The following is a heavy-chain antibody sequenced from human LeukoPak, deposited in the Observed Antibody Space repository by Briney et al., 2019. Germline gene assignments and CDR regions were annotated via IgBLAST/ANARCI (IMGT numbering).Heavy chain of an antibody. CDR1: GGTFSSYA. Sequence: ASVKVSCKASGGTFSSYAISWVRQAPGQGLEWMGGIIPIFGTANFAQKFQGRVTITTDESTSTAYMELSSLRSEDTAVYYCARDRGNWGYDYWGQGTLVTVSS. CDR3: ARDRGNWGYDY. CDR2: IIPIFGTA. V-gene: IGHV1-69*05. J-gene: IGHJ4*02. D-gene: IGHD7-27*01.